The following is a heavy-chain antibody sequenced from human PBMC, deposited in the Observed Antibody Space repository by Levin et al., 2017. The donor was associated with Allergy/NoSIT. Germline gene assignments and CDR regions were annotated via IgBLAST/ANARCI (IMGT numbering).Heavy chain of an antibody. Sequence: LSLTCAASGFTFSNYGMHWVRQAPGKGLEWVAVIWGDGSNRYYGDSVKGRFTISRDNSKNTLYLQMNSLRAEDTAVYYCASGYTYGSPFDYWGQGTLVTVSS. V-gene: IGHV3-33*01. D-gene: IGHD5-18*01. CDR2: IWGDGSNR. CDR1: GFTFSNYG. CDR3: ASGYTYGSPFDY. J-gene: IGHJ4*02.